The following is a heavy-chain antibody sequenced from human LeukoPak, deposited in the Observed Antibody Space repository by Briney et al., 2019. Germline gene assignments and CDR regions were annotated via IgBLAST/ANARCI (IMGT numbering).Heavy chain of an antibody. V-gene: IGHV1-46*01. D-gene: IGHD3-10*01. CDR1: GYTFTSYY. J-gene: IGHJ5*02. CDR2: INPTGGST. Sequence: ASVKVSCKASGYTFTSYYMHWVRQAPGQGLEWMGIINPTGGSTSYAQKFQGRVTMTRDTSTSTVYMEVSSLRSEDTAVYYCTRDLLGGSGTFDPWGQGTLVTVSS. CDR3: TRDLLGGSGTFDP.